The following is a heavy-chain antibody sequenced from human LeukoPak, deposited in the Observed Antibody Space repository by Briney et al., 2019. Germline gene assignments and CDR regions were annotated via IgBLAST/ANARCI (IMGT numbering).Heavy chain of an antibody. D-gene: IGHD5-18*01. CDR3: ARDRGYSYDPSGYFDY. CDR1: GYSISSGYY. Sequence: SETLSLTCTVSGYSISSGYYWGWIRQPPGKGLEWIGSIYHSGSTYYNPSLKSRVTISVDTSKNQFSLKLSSVTAADTAVYYCARDRGYSYDPSGYFDYWGQGTLVTVSS. CDR2: IYHSGST. J-gene: IGHJ4*02. V-gene: IGHV4-38-2*02.